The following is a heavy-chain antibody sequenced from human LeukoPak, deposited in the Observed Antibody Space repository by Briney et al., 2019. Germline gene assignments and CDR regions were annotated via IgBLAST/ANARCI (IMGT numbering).Heavy chain of an antibody. CDR2: ISSSSSYI. J-gene: IGHJ4*02. V-gene: IGHV3-21*01. Sequence: PGGSLRLSCAASGFTLSSYSMNWVRQAPGKGLEWVASISSSSSYIYYADSVKGRFTISRDNAKNSLYLQMNSLRAEATAVYYCARDAAAMARRIDYWGQGTLVTVSS. D-gene: IGHD2-2*01. CDR3: ARDAAAMARRIDY. CDR1: GFTLSSYS.